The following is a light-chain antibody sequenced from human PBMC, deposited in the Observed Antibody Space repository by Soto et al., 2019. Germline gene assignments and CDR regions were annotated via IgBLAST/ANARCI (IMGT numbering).Light chain of an antibody. CDR2: DAS. CDR1: QTITNR. CDR3: QQTYITPFT. J-gene: IGKJ5*01. Sequence: DIQMTQSPSTLSASVGDRVTITCRASQTITNRLAWYQQKPGKAPKVLIYDASNLESGVPSRFSGTGSGTEFILTISSLQPDDFATYFCQQTYITPFTFGQGTRLEI. V-gene: IGKV1-5*01.